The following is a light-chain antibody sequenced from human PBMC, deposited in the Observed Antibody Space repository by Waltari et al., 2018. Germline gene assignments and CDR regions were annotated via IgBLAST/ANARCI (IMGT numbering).Light chain of an antibody. V-gene: IGKV3-11*01. CDR3: QQRSRWPIFT. J-gene: IGKJ3*01. Sequence: IVLTQSPVTLSLSPGERATLSCRASQRVSRYLAWYQQKPGQAPRLLIYDSSHRATGVPARFIGSGSGTDFTLTISSLEPEDFAVYYCQQRSRWPIFTFGPGTKVDIK. CDR1: QRVSRY. CDR2: DSS.